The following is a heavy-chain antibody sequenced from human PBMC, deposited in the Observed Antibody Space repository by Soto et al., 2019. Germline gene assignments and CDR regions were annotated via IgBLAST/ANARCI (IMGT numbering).Heavy chain of an antibody. J-gene: IGHJ4*02. Sequence: GGSLRLSCAASGFTFSNAWMNWVRQAPGKGLEWVGRIKSKTDGGTTDYAAPVKGRFTISRDDSKNTLYLQMNSLKTEDTAVYYCTTGHDDSSGYGSGYWGQGTLVTVSS. V-gene: IGHV3-15*07. CDR1: GFTFSNAW. CDR2: IKSKTDGGTT. D-gene: IGHD3-22*01. CDR3: TTGHDDSSGYGSGY.